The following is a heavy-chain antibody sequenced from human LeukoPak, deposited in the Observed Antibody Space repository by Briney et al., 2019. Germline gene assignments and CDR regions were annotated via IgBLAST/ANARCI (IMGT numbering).Heavy chain of an antibody. CDR3: AKDGVITFGGVIDHDAFDI. V-gene: IGHV3-30*18. J-gene: IGHJ3*02. CDR1: GFTFSSYG. D-gene: IGHD3-16*02. CDR2: ISYDGSNK. Sequence: PGGSLRLSCAASGFTFSSYGMHWVRQAPGKGLEWVAVISYDGSNKYYADSVKGRFTISRDNSKNTLYLQMNSLRAEDTAVYYCAKDGVITFGGVIDHDAFDIWGQGTMVTVSS.